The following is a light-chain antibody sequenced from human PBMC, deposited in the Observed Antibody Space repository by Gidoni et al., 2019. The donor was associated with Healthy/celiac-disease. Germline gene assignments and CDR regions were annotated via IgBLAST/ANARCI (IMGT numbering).Light chain of an antibody. V-gene: IGLV1-40*01. CDR3: QSYDSSLSVNYV. CDR2: GNS. Sequence: QSVLTQPPSVSGAPGQRVTISCTGSSSNIGAGYDVHWYQQLPGTAPKLLIYGNSNRPSGVPDRFSGSKSGTSASLASTGLQAEDEADYYCQSYDSSLSVNYVFGTGTKVTVL. J-gene: IGLJ1*01. CDR1: SSNIGAGYD.